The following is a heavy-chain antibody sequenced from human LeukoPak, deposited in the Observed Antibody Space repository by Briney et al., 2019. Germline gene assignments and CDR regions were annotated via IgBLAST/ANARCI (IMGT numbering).Heavy chain of an antibody. CDR2: ISYDGSNK. D-gene: IGHD6-19*01. CDR3: ARDVVGGSGWYGGNQVDY. CDR1: GFTFSSYA. J-gene: IGHJ4*02. V-gene: IGHV3-30-3*01. Sequence: GGSLRLSCAASGFTFSSYAMHWVRQAPGKGLEWVAVISYDGSNKYYADSVKGRFTISRDNSKNTLYLQMNSLRAEDTAVYYCARDVVGGSGWYGGNQVDYWGQGTLVTVSS.